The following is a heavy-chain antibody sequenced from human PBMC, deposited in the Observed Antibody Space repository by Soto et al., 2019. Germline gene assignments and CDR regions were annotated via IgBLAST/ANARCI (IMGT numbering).Heavy chain of an antibody. V-gene: IGHV3-23*01. J-gene: IGHJ4*02. CDR2: VDSSGADT. CDR1: GVTFISHA. D-gene: IGHD2-8*01. Sequence: GGSLRLSCAASGVTFISHAMGWLRQATGTEPEWVAFVDSSGADTSYADSVKGRFTISRDNSENSLYLHMNSLRAEDSGRYFCAKEIFAAAYAATSAFDLWGQGTLVTVSS. CDR3: AKEIFAAAYAATSAFDL.